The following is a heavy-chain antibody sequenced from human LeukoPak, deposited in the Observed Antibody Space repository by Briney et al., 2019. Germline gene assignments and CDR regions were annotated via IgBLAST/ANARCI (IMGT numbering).Heavy chain of an antibody. D-gene: IGHD2-21*01. CDR1: GYTFTSYY. V-gene: IGHV1-46*01. CDR2: INPNDGST. CDR3: ARRGGEYAFDI. Sequence: ASVKVSCKASGYTFTSYYMHWVRQAPGQGLEWMGIINPNDGSTSYAQKFQGRVTMTRDMSTSTVYMELSSLTSEDTAVYYCARRGGEYAFDIWGQGTMVTVSS. J-gene: IGHJ3*02.